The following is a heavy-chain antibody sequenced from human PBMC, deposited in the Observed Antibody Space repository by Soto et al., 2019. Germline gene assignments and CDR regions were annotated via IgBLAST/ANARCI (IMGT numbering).Heavy chain of an antibody. J-gene: IGHJ4*02. CDR2: IDYSGST. CDR1: GGSISSYY. Sequence: QVQLQESGPGLVKPSETLSLTCTVSGGSISSYYWSWIRQPPGKGLEWIGYIDYSGSTNYNPSLKSRVTLSVDTSKNQFSLKLSSVTAADTAVYYCARDMNGAFDYWGQGTLVTVSS. D-gene: IGHD4-17*01. V-gene: IGHV4-59*01. CDR3: ARDMNGAFDY.